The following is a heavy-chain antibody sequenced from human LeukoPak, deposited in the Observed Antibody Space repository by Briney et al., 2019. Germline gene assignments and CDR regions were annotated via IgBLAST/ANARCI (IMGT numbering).Heavy chain of an antibody. D-gene: IGHD6-13*01. CDR1: GFTFSSYG. Sequence: PGGSLRLSCAASGFTFSSYGMSWVRQAPGKGLEWVSAISGSGGSTYYADSVKGRFTISRDNSKNTLYLQMNSLRAEDMAVYYCAKASPYSSSSYYFDYWGQGTLVTVSS. CDR2: ISGSGGST. V-gene: IGHV3-23*01. J-gene: IGHJ4*02. CDR3: AKASPYSSSSYYFDY.